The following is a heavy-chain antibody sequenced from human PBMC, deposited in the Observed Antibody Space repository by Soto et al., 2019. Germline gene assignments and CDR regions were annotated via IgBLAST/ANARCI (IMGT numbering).Heavy chain of an antibody. CDR3: AKDLPSYV. Sequence: PGRCLRPSCAPSGFTFSSDAMSCVRQARGEGREWVSAISGSGGSTYYAGSVKGRFTISRDNSKNTLYLQMNRLRAEVTAVYHCAKDLPSYVWGQGTQVTVPS. CDR2: ISGSGGST. V-gene: IGHV3-23*01. CDR1: GFTFSSDA. J-gene: IGHJ6*02.